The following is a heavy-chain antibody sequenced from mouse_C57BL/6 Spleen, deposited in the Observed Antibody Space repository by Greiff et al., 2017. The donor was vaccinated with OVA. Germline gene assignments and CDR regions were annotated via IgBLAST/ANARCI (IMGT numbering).Heavy chain of an antibody. CDR1: GYTFTSYW. J-gene: IGHJ4*01. D-gene: IGHD3-2*02. V-gene: IGHV1-52*01. CDR3: ARDSSGYDAMDY. Sequence: QVHVKQPGAELVRPGSSVKLSCKASGYTFTSYWMHWVKQRPIQGLEWIGNIDPSDSETHYNQKFKDKATLTVAKSSSTAYMQLSSLTSKDSAVYYCARDSSGYDAMDYWGQGTSVTVSS. CDR2: IDPSDSET.